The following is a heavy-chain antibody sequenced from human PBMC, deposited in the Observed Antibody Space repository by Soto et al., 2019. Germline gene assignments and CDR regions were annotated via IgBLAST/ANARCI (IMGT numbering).Heavy chain of an antibody. J-gene: IGHJ4*02. Sequence: GGSLRLSCAASGFTFSSYGMHWVRQAPGKGLEWVAVISYDGSNKYYADSVKGRFTISRDNSKNTLYLQMNSLRAEDTAVYYCAKSGLGELTNYQLPTSMGYWGQGTLVTVSS. D-gene: IGHD2-2*01. CDR3: AKSGLGELTNYQLPTSMGY. V-gene: IGHV3-30*18. CDR1: GFTFSSYG. CDR2: ISYDGSNK.